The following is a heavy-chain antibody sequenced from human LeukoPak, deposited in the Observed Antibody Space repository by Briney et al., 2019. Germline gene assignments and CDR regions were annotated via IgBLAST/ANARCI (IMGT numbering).Heavy chain of an antibody. CDR3: ARAPPYYYDSSGYYPHFDY. D-gene: IGHD3-22*01. CDR1: GFTFSSYS. V-gene: IGHV3-21*01. Sequence: GGSLRLSCAASGFTFSSYSMNWVRQAPGKGLEWVSSISSSSSYIYYADSVKGRFTISRDNAKNSLYLQMNSLRAEDTAVYYCARAPPYYYDSSGYYPHFDYWGQGTLVTVSS. J-gene: IGHJ4*02. CDR2: ISSSSSYI.